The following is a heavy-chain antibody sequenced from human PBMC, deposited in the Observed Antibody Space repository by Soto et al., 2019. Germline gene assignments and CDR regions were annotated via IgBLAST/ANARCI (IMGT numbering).Heavy chain of an antibody. CDR1: GFTFSSYA. CDR2: ISGSGGST. Sequence: EVQLLESGGGLVQPGGSLRLSCATSGFTFSSYAMSWVRQAPGKGLEWVSAISGSGGSTYYADSVKGRFTISRDNSKNTLYLQMNSLRAEDTAVYYCAKDGAWSGYPLVDPWGQGTLVTVSS. V-gene: IGHV3-23*01. D-gene: IGHD3-3*01. J-gene: IGHJ5*02. CDR3: AKDGAWSGYPLVDP.